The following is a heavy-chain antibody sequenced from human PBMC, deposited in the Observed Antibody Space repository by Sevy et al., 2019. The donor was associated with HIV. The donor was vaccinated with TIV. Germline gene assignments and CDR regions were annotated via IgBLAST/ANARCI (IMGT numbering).Heavy chain of an antibody. D-gene: IGHD3-22*01. J-gene: IGHJ4*02. CDR3: AKDVVGGYYDSSGYSDH. Sequence: ESLKISCAASGFTFTEFVMSWVRQAPGKGLEWVSTINSGGGSTYYADSVKGRFTISRDNSQNTLDLQMNSLRAEDTAVYYCAKDVVGGYYDSSGYSDHWGQGTLVTVSS. CDR2: INSGGGST. CDR1: GFTFTEFV. V-gene: IGHV3-23*01.